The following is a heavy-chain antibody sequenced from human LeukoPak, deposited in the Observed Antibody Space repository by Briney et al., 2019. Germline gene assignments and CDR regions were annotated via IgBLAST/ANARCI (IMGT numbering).Heavy chain of an antibody. J-gene: IGHJ6*02. CDR2: FTSTGDST. CDR3: AKVLRYFMDV. V-gene: IGHV3-23*01. Sequence: GSLRLSCAASGFTFSNYAMRWVRQAPGKGLEWVSTFTSTGDSTYYADSVKGRFTISRDNSKNTLYLQMNSLRAEDTAVYYCAKVLRYFMDVWGRGTTVTVSS. CDR1: GFTFSNYA. D-gene: IGHD3-9*01.